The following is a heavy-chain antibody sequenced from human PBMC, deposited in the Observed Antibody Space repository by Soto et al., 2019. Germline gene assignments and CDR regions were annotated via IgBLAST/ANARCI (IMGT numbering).Heavy chain of an antibody. D-gene: IGHD4-4*01. CDR2: ISSSSSYI. CDR3: ARDTSPTTGYYYYMDV. Sequence: NPXGSLRLSCAASGFTFSSYSMNWVRQAPGKGLEWVSSISSSSSYIYYADSVKGRFTISRDNAKNSLYLQMNSLRAEDTAVYYCARDTSPTTGYYYYMDVWGKGTTVTVSS. V-gene: IGHV3-21*01. CDR1: GFTFSSYS. J-gene: IGHJ6*03.